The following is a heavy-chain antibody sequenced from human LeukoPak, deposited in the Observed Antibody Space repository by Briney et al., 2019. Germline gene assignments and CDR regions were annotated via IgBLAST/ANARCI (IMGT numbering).Heavy chain of an antibody. D-gene: IGHD3-22*01. Sequence: GGSLRLSCAASGFTFSSYSMNWVRQAPGKGLEWVSYISSSSSTIYYADSVKGRFTISRDNAKNSLYLQMNSLRAEDKAVYYCARDAVWGYYDSSGYYPLDYWGQGTLVTVSS. CDR3: ARDAVWGYYDSSGYYPLDY. CDR1: GFTFSSYS. V-gene: IGHV3-48*01. J-gene: IGHJ4*02. CDR2: ISSSSSTI.